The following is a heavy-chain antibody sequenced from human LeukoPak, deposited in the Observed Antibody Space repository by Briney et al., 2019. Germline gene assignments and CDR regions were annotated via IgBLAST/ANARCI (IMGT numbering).Heavy chain of an antibody. Sequence: SVTVSCNAAGGTFSSYAISWGRQAPAPGLEWMGRIIPILGIANSEQKFQGRVTITADKSTSTAYMELSSLRSEDTDLYYYARAVTTSTYFFVYWGEGTLVTVSS. CDR3: ARAVTTSTYFFVY. V-gene: IGHV1-69*04. CDR1: GGTFSSYA. D-gene: IGHD4-17*01. J-gene: IGHJ4*02. CDR2: IIPILGIA.